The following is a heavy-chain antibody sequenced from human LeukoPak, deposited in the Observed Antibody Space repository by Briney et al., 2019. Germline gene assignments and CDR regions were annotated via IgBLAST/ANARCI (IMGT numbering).Heavy chain of an antibody. J-gene: IGHJ3*02. V-gene: IGHV3-11*01. D-gene: IGHD5-12*01. Sequence: GGSLRLSCAASGFTFSDYYMSWIRQAPGKGLEWVSYISSSGSTIYYADSVRGRFTISRDNAKNSLYLQMNSLRAEDTAVYYCARGIRVATIKAFDIWGQGTMVTVSS. CDR2: ISSSGSTI. CDR1: GFTFSDYY. CDR3: ARGIRVATIKAFDI.